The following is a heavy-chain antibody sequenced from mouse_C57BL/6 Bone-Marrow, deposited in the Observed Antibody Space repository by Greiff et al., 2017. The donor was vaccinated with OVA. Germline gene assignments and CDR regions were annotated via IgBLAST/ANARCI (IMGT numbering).Heavy chain of an antibody. CDR1: GYTFTSYW. CDR2: IYPGNSDN. CDR3: TRGVGYYPCYWYFDV. J-gene: IGHJ1*03. D-gene: IGHD2-3*01. Sequence: EVQLQQSGTVLARPGASVKMSCKTSGYTFTSYWMHWVQQRPGQGLEWIGAIYPGNSDNSYNQKFKGKAKLTAVTSASTAYMELSSLTNEDSAVYYCTRGVGYYPCYWYFDVWGTGTTVTVSS. V-gene: IGHV1-5*01.